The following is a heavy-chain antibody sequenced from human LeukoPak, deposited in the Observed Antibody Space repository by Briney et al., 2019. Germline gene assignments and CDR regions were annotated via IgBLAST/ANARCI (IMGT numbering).Heavy chain of an antibody. J-gene: IGHJ6*02. V-gene: IGHV3-53*01. CDR3: AKDDSGYSNPYGMDV. CDR1: GFTVDSNY. CDR2: IYTGGNT. Sequence: GGSLRLSCAASGFTVDSNYLSWVRQAPGKGLEWVSTIYTGGNTYYADSVKGRFTISRDNSKNTLYLQMNSLRAEDTAVYYCAKDDSGYSNPYGMDVWGQGTTVTVSS. D-gene: IGHD6-13*01.